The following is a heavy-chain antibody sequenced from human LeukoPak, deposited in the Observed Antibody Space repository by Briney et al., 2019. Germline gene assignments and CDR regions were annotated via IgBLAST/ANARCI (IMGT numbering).Heavy chain of an antibody. J-gene: IGHJ5*02. CDR2: TYLGDSDT. CDR1: GYNFTNYW. Sequence: GESLKISCKGSGYNFTNYWIGWVPQMPGKALEWMGITYLGDSDTRYSPSFQGQVTISASKSIMTAYMQWSSLKASDTAMYYCARQIPRRNWFDPWGQGTLVTVSS. V-gene: IGHV5-51*01. D-gene: IGHD2-2*02. CDR3: ARQIPRRNWFDP.